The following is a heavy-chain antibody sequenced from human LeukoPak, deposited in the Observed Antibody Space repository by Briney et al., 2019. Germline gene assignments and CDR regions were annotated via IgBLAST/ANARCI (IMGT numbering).Heavy chain of an antibody. CDR1: GFPFSSYW. CDR3: AREAVMPVAPVKIGTSDRPLYEYYGLDV. CDR2: IYGDDET. Sequence: GGSLRLSCAASGFPFSSYWMSWVRQAPGKGLEWVSVIYGDDETNYADSVKGRFTISRDNSKNTLYLQMNSLRADDTAVYYCAREAVMPVAPVKIGTSDRPLYEYYGLDVWGQGTTVTVS. J-gene: IGHJ6*02. V-gene: IGHV3-53*01. D-gene: IGHD1/OR15-1a*01.